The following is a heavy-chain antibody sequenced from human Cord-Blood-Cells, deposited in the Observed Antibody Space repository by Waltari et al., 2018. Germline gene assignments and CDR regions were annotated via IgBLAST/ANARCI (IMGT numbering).Heavy chain of an antibody. J-gene: IGHJ4*02. CDR3: AHQYSSVTRYDY. Sequence: QITLKESGPTLVKPTPTLTLTCTFSGFSLSTSGVGVGWIRQPPAKALEWRALIYWDDDKRYSPSLKSRLTITKDTSKNQVVLTMTNMDPVDTATYYLAHQYSSVTRYDYWGQGTLVTVSS. V-gene: IGHV2-5*02. CDR2: IYWDDDK. D-gene: IGHD2-21*02. CDR1: GFSLSTSGVG.